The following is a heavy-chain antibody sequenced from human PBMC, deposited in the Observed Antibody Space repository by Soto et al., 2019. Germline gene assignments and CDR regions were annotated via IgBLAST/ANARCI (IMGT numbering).Heavy chain of an antibody. J-gene: IGHJ4*02. D-gene: IGHD1-26*01. CDR2: IYTSGST. V-gene: IGHV4-4*07. CDR1: GDSMTKYY. Sequence: QVQLQESGPGLVKPSETLSLTCTVSGDSMTKYYWCWIRQPAGKGLEWIGRIYTSGSTNYNPSLKSRVTMSIDTSNNHFALNLKTVTAADTAVYYCARTVGAAYYFDFWGQGALVTVSS. CDR3: ARTVGAAYYFDF.